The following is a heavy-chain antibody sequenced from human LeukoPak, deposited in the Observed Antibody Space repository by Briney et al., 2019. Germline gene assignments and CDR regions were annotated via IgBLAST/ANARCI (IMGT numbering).Heavy chain of an antibody. CDR1: GFTFSSYA. Sequence: GGSLRLSCAASGFTFSSYAMSWVRQAPGKGLEWVAAISGSGGSTYYADSVKGRFTTSRDNSKNTLYRQMNSLRAEDTAVYYCAANQGATEYCSSTSCYTIDYWGQGTLVTVSS. D-gene: IGHD2-2*02. V-gene: IGHV3-23*01. J-gene: IGHJ4*02. CDR2: ISGSGGST. CDR3: AANQGATEYCSSTSCYTIDY.